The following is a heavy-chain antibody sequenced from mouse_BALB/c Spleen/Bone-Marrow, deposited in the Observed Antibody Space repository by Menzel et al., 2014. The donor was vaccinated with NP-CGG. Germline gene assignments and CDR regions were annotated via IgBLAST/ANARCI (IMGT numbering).Heavy chain of an antibody. D-gene: IGHD2-2*01. CDR1: GYTFTSYY. Sequence: VKLMESGPELVKPGASVRISCKASGYTFTSYYIHWVKQRPGQGLEWIGWIYPGNVNTKYNEKFKGKATLTADKFSSTAYMQLSSLTSEDSAVYFCARGGWLRDAMDYWGQGTSVTVSS. CDR2: IYPGNVNT. V-gene: IGHV1S56*01. CDR3: ARGGWLRDAMDY. J-gene: IGHJ4*01.